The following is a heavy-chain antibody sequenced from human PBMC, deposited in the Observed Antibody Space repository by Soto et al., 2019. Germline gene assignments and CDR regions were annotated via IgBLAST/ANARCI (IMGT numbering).Heavy chain of an antibody. CDR1: GGLFSSYA. CDR2: IIPVFSTA. Sequence: QEQLVQSGAEVKKPGSSVKVSCKASGGLFSSYAISWVRQAPGQGLEWMGGIIPVFSTAYYAQKFQGRVTITADESTNTAYMELSSLRSEDTAIYYCGRGGSGYVWFNEFWGQGSLVTVSS. V-gene: IGHV1-69*01. D-gene: IGHD3-22*01. CDR3: GRGGSGYVWFNEF. J-gene: IGHJ4*02.